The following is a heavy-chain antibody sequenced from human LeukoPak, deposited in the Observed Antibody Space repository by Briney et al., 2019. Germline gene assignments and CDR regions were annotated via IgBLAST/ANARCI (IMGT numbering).Heavy chain of an antibody. CDR1: GFTFSSYS. Sequence: GSLRLSCAASGFTFSSYSMNWVRQAPGKGLEWVSYISSSSSTIYYADSVKGRFTISRDNAKNSLYLQMNSLRAEDTAVYYCAKEVVPATPVDYYYYYGMDVWGQGTTVTVSS. D-gene: IGHD2-15*01. CDR2: ISSSSSTI. CDR3: AKEVVPATPVDYYYYYGMDV. V-gene: IGHV3-48*04. J-gene: IGHJ6*02.